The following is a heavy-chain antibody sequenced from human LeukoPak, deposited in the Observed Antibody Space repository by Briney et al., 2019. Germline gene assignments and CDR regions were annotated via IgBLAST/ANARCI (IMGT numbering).Heavy chain of an antibody. D-gene: IGHD3-10*01. J-gene: IGHJ4*02. CDR3: ARAVGGDGSGSL. CDR1: GDSISTYY. CDR2: IYYRVTS. Sequence: PSETLSLTCTVSGDSISTYYWSWIRQPPGKGQEWIGYIYYRVTSDYNPSLKSRVTMSVDMSTRQISLKLSSVTAADTAVYYCARAVGGDGSGSLWGPGTLVTVSS. V-gene: IGHV4-59*01.